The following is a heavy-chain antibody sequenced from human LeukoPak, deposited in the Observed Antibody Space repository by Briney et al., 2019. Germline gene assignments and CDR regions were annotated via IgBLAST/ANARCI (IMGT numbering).Heavy chain of an antibody. V-gene: IGHV4-59*01. Sequence: SETLSLTCTVSGGSISSYYWSWIRQPPGKGLEWIGYIYYSGSTNYNPSLKSRVTISVDTSKNPLSLKLGSVTAADTAVYYCAREGYHYDSSGYYYVGAFDIWGQGTMVTVSS. CDR2: IYYSGST. J-gene: IGHJ3*02. CDR1: GGSISSYY. D-gene: IGHD3-22*01. CDR3: AREGYHYDSSGYYYVGAFDI.